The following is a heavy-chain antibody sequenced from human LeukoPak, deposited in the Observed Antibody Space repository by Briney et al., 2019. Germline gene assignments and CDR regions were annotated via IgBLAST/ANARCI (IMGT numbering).Heavy chain of an antibody. D-gene: IGHD6-13*01. CDR2: IYYSGST. V-gene: IGHV4-31*03. Sequence: SETLSLTCTVSGGSISSGGYYWRWIRQHPGKGLEWIGYIYYSGSTYYNPSLKSRVTISVDTSKNQFSLKLSSVTAADTAVYYCARSYLGYSSSWYTSWSFDAWGQGTLVTVSS. J-gene: IGHJ5*02. CDR3: ARSYLGYSSSWYTSWSFDA. CDR1: GGSISSGGYY.